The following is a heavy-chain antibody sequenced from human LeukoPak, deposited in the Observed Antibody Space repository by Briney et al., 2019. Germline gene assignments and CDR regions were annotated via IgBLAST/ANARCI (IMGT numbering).Heavy chain of an antibody. D-gene: IGHD3-22*01. V-gene: IGHV3-74*01. Sequence: GGSLRLSCTASGFSFSSYWMHWVRQAPGRGLEWVSRINIDGSVTDYTNSAGSVKGRFTISRDNAKNTLYLQMNSLRAEDTAVYSCVRGDSLLVGTSAYFRDALDLWGQGTMVTVSS. CDR1: GFSFSSYW. CDR3: VRGDSLLVGTSAYFRDALDL. J-gene: IGHJ3*01. CDR2: INIDGSVT.